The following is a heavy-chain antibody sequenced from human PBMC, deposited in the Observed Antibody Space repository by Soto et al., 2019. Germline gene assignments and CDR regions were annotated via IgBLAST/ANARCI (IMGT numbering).Heavy chain of an antibody. D-gene: IGHD2-15*01. CDR2: IYYSGST. CDR1: GGSISSYY. J-gene: IGHJ5*02. V-gene: IGHV4-59*08. CDR3: ARLNGYCSGGSCYYAWFDP. Sequence: SETLSLTCTVSGGSISSYYWSWIRQPPGKGLEWIGYIYYSGSTNYNPSLKSRVTISVDTSKNQFSLKLSSVTAADTAVYYCARLNGYCSGGSCYYAWFDPWGQGTLVTVAS.